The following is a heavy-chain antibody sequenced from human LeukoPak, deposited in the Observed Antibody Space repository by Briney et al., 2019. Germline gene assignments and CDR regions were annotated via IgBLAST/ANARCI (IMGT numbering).Heavy chain of an antibody. J-gene: IGHJ3*02. CDR3: ARGRGHYDSSGYYYEGDAFDI. D-gene: IGHD3-22*01. CDR2: INPNSGGT. Sequence: ASVKVSCKASGYTFTVYYMHWVRQAPGQGLEWMGWINPNSGGTNYAQKFQGRVTMTRDTSISTAYMELSRLRSDDTAVYYCARGRGHYDSSGYYYEGDAFDIWGQGTMVTVSS. V-gene: IGHV1-2*02. CDR1: GYTFTVYY.